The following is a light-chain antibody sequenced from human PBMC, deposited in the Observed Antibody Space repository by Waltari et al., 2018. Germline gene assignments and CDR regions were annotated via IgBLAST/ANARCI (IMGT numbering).Light chain of an antibody. CDR1: SSDVGSYNR. V-gene: IGLV2-18*02. CDR3: SSYTSSSTPVV. J-gene: IGLJ2*01. CDR2: EVS. Sequence: QSALTQPPSVSGSPGQSVTISCTGTSSDVGSYNRVSWYQQHPGTAPKLMIYEVSTRPSGVPDRFSGSKSGNTASLTISGLQAEDEADYYCSSYTSSSTPVVFGGGTKLTVL.